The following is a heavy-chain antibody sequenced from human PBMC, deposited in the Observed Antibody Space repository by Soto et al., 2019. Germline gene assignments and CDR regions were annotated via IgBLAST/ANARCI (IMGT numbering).Heavy chain of an antibody. D-gene: IGHD3-3*01. J-gene: IGHJ5*02. CDR3: ARAPITIFGVVNWFDP. CDR2: ISAYNGNT. CDR1: GYTFTSYG. V-gene: IGHV1-18*01. Sequence: ASVKVSCKASGYTFTSYGISLVRQAPGQGLEWMGWISAYNGNTNYAQKLQGRVTMTTDTSTSTAYMELRSLSSNDTAVYYCARAPITIFGVVNWFDPWGQGTLVTVSS.